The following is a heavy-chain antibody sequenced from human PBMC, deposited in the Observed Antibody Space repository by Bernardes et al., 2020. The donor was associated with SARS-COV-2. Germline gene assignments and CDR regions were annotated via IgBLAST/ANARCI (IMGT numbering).Heavy chain of an antibody. J-gene: IGHJ4*02. CDR1: GFTFSSYG. Sequence: GGSLRLSCAASGFTFSSYGMTWVRQAPGKGLEWVSGISGSGYSTYYADSVKGRFTISRDNSKNTLDLQMNSLRAEDTAVYYCAKGGGGYPYYFDYWGQGTLVTVSS. D-gene: IGHD3-22*01. CDR2: ISGSGYST. V-gene: IGHV3-23*01. CDR3: AKGGGGYPYYFDY.